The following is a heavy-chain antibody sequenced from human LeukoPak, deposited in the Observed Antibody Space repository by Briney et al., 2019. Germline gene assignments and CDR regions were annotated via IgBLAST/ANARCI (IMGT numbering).Heavy chain of an antibody. CDR3: ARDRMDTGTYFDY. V-gene: IGHV1-18*01. D-gene: IGHD5-18*01. CDR1: GYTFTTYG. CDR2: ISTYNGNT. J-gene: IGHJ4*02. Sequence: ASVKVSCKSSGYTFTTYGITWVRQAPGQGLEWMGCISTYNGNTNYAQKLQGRVTMTTDTSTSTAYMELRSLRADDTAMYYCARDRMDTGTYFDYWGQGTLVTVSS.